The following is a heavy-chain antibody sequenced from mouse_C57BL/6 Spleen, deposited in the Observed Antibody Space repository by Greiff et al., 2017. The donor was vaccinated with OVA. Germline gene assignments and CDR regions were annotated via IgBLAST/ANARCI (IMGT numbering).Heavy chain of an antibody. CDR2: IYPGDGDT. Sequence: VQLQESGPELVKPGASVKISCKASGYAFSSSWMNWVKQRPGQGLEWIGRIYPGDGDTNYNGKFKGKATLTADKSSSTAYMQLSSLTSEDSAVYFCARRGSYYYFDYWGQGTTLTVSS. CDR3: ARRGSYYYFDY. V-gene: IGHV1-82*01. J-gene: IGHJ2*01. CDR1: GYAFSSSW. D-gene: IGHD2-12*01.